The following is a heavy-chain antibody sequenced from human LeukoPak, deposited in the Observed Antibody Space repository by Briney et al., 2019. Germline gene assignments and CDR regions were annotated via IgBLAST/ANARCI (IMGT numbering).Heavy chain of an antibody. J-gene: IGHJ4*02. V-gene: IGHV3-23*01. CDR3: AKGGLWLPLDY. CDR2: ISGSGGST. D-gene: IGHD5-18*01. CDR1: GFTFGSYA. Sequence: GGSLRLSCAASGFTFGSYAMSWVRQAPGKGLEWVSTISGSGGSTHYADSVKGRFTISRDNSKNTLYLQMNSLSAEDTAVYYCAKGGLWLPLDYWGQGTLVTVSS.